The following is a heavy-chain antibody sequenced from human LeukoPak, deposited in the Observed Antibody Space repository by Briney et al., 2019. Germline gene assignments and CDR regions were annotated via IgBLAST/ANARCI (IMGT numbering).Heavy chain of an antibody. CDR2: IIPIFGTA. Sequence: GASAKVSCKASGGTFSSYAISWVRQAPGQGLEWTGGIIPIFGTANYAQKFQGRVTITTDESTSTAYMELSSLRSEDTAVYYCARGGWSPDYYYYYYMDVWGKGTTVTVSS. CDR1: GGTFSSYA. D-gene: IGHD6-19*01. V-gene: IGHV1-69*05. J-gene: IGHJ6*03. CDR3: ARGGWSPDYYYYYYMDV.